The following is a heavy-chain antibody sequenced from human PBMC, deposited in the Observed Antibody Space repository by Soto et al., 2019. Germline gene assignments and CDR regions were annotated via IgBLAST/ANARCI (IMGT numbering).Heavy chain of an antibody. CDR3: AKAEYSSNWPGRTYFDY. D-gene: IGHD6-13*01. V-gene: IGHV3-23*01. Sequence: GRSLRISCAASGFTFSSYAMSWVRQAPGKGLEWVSAISGSGGSTHYADSVKGRFTISRDNSKNTLYLQMNSLRAEDTAVYYCAKAEYSSNWPGRTYFDYWGQGTLVTVSS. CDR2: ISGSGGST. CDR1: GFTFSSYA. J-gene: IGHJ4*02.